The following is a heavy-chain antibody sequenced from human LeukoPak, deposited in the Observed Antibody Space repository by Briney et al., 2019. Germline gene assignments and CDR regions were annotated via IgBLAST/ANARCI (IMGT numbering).Heavy chain of an antibody. V-gene: IGHV4-61*05. CDR3: ARGPRGSYDY. CDR2: IYYSGST. D-gene: IGHD3-16*01. CDR1: GGSISSSSYY. J-gene: IGHJ4*02. Sequence: SETLSLTCTVSGGSISSSSYYWGWIRQPPGKGLEWIGYIYYSGSTNYNPSLKSRVTISVDTSKNQFSLKLSSVTAADTAVYYCARGPRGSYDYWGQGTLVTVSS.